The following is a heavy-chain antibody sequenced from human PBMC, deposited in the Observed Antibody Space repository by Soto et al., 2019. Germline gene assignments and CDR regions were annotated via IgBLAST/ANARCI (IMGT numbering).Heavy chain of an antibody. D-gene: IGHD2-15*01. CDR3: AKGDCSGGRCYRGFDY. V-gene: IGHV3-23*01. CDR2: VSASGSIT. CDR1: GFTFSSYD. J-gene: IGHJ4*02. Sequence: GGSLRLSCAASGFTFSSYDMSWVRQAPGKGLEWVSGVSASGSITSYADSAKGRFTISRDNAKNTVFLQMSSLRAEDTAVYFCAKGDCSGGRCYRGFDYWGQGTLVTVSA.